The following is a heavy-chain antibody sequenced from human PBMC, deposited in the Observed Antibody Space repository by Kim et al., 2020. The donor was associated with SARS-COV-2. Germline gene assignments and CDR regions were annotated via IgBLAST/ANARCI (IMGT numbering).Heavy chain of an antibody. V-gene: IGHV4-39*01. CDR2: IYYSGST. CDR3: ARLLVVPAAISGQKNGMDV. CDR1: GGSISSSSYY. D-gene: IGHD2-2*01. Sequence: SETLSLTCTVSGGSISSSSYYWGWIRQPPGKGLEWIGSIYYSGSTYYNPSLKSRVTISVDTSKNQFSLKLSSVTAADTAVYYCARLLVVPAAISGQKNGMDVWGQGTTVTVSS. J-gene: IGHJ6*02.